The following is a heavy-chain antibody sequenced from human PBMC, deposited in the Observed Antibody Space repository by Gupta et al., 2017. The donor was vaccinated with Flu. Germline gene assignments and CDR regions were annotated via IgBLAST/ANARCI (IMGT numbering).Heavy chain of an antibody. CDR3: SRGVAVTVNQNWFDP. CDR2: IWGDGGKT. J-gene: IGHJ5*02. V-gene: IGHV3-33*01. CDR1: GFTFSTHA. Sequence: QVQLVESGGGVVQPGMSLTLSCAASGFTFSTHALHWVRQAPGKGLQWVAVIWGDGGKTYYSDSVKGRCTISRDNAKNTLYLQMNTLTVEDTALYFCSRGVAVTVNQNWFDPWGQGTLVTVSS. D-gene: IGHD2-21*02.